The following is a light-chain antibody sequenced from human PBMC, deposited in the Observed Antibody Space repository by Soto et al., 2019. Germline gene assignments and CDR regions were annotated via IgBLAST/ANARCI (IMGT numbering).Light chain of an antibody. J-gene: IGKJ1*01. CDR1: QSVSSSY. V-gene: IGKV3-20*01. CDR3: QQYGSSPPWT. Sequence: EIVLTQYTGTLSLSPGERTTLYCRASQSVSSSYLAWYQQKPGQAPRLLIYGASSRATGIPDRFSGSGSGTDFTLTISRLEPEDFAVYYCQQYGSSPPWTFGQGTKVDIK. CDR2: GAS.